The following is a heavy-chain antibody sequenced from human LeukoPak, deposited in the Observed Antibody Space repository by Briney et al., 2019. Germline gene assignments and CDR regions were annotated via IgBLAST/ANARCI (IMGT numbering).Heavy chain of an antibody. D-gene: IGHD1-1*01. Sequence: SETLSLTCAVYGGSFSSYYWSWIRQPPGKGLEWIGYIYYSGSTHYNPFLESRVTMSVDTSKNQFSLKLSSVTAADTAVYYCARHPPSGGTLFDNWGQGTLVTVSS. CDR3: ARHPPSGGTLFDN. CDR1: GGSFSSYY. V-gene: IGHV4-59*08. CDR2: IYYSGST. J-gene: IGHJ4*02.